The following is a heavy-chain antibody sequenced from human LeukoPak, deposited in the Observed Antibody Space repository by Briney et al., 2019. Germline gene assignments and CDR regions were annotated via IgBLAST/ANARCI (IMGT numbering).Heavy chain of an antibody. D-gene: IGHD3-10*01. V-gene: IGHV3-53*01. J-gene: IGHJ5*02. CDR2: IYSGGDT. Sequence: GGSLTLSCAASGFTVSSTYMSWVRQAPGQGVEWVSIIYSGGDTHYGDSVKGRFTISRDKSKNTVHLQMNRLRTEDTAVYYCARYVSPGSGSYYNGCWFDPWGQGTLVTVSS. CDR3: ARYVSPGSGSYYNGCWFDP. CDR1: GFTVSSTY.